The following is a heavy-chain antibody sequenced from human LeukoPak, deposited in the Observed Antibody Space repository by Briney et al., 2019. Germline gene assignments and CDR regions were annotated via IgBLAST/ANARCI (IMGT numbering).Heavy chain of an antibody. Sequence: ASVKVSCKASGYTFTSYGISWVRQAPGQGLERMGWISAYNGNTNYAQKLQGRVTMTTDTSTSTAYMELRSLRSDDTAVYYCARGHPEYYYDSSGYYFDYWGQGTLVTVSS. CDR2: ISAYNGNT. CDR1: GYTFTSYG. CDR3: ARGHPEYYYDSSGYYFDY. V-gene: IGHV1-18*01. D-gene: IGHD3-22*01. J-gene: IGHJ4*02.